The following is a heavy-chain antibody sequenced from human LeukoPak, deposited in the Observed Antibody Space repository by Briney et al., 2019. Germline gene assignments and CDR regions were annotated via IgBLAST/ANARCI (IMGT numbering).Heavy chain of an antibody. CDR1: GDSISSSNCY. V-gene: IGHV4-39*01. CDR2: IYFSGGT. J-gene: IGHJ4*02. D-gene: IGHD3-3*01. CDR3: ARGAEYYAIWRGYAGYSDY. Sequence: PSETLSLTCTVSGDSISSSNCYWGWIRQPPGKGLEWIGSIYFSGGTYYNASLKSRVTISVDTSKNQFSLKLSSVTAADTAVYFCARGAEYYAIWRGYAGYSDYWGQGISVTVSS.